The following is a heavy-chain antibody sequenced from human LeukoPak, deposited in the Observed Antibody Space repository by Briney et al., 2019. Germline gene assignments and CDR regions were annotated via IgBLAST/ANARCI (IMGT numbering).Heavy chain of an antibody. CDR1: GYTFTSYG. V-gene: IGHV1-3*01. D-gene: IGHD3-16*02. CDR3: ARSFSDAFDI. Sequence: ASVKVSCKASGYTFTSYGISWVRQAPGQGLEWMGWINAGNGNTKYSQKFQGRVTITRDTSARTAYVELSSLKSEDTAIYYCARSFSDAFDIWGQGTMVTVSS. CDR2: INAGNGNT. J-gene: IGHJ3*02.